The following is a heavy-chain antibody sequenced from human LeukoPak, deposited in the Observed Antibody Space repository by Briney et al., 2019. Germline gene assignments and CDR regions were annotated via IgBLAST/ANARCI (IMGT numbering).Heavy chain of an antibody. CDR3: ARQGGTYRKFDY. V-gene: IGHV4-34*01. CDR2: INHSGST. Sequence: KPSETLSLTCAVYGGSFSDYYWSWIRQPPGKGLEWIGEINHSGSTNYNPSLKSRVTISVDTSKNQFSLKLSSVTAADTAVYYCARQGGTYRKFDYWGQGTLVTVSS. D-gene: IGHD1-26*01. J-gene: IGHJ4*02. CDR1: GGSFSDYY.